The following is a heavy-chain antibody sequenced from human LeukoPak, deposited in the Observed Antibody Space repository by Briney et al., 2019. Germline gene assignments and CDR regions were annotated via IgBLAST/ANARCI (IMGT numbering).Heavy chain of an antibody. J-gene: IGHJ6*03. CDR3: AGGSSTLANYYYYYMDV. CDR2: INPNSGGT. D-gene: IGHD1-26*01. Sequence: ASVKVSCKASGYTFTSYDINWVRQAPGQGLEWMGWINPNSGGTNYAQKFQGRVTMTRDTSISTAYMELSRLRSDDTAVYYCAGGSSTLANYYYYYMDVWGKGTTVTVSS. V-gene: IGHV1-2*02. CDR1: GYTFTSYD.